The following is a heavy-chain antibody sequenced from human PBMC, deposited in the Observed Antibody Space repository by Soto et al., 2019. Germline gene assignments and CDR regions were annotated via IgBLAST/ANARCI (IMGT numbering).Heavy chain of an antibody. V-gene: IGHV1-8*01. D-gene: IGHD2-15*01. CDR3: ATVVAANSDAFDI. J-gene: IGHJ3*02. CDR2: MNPNSSNT. Sequence: ASVKVSCKASGYTFTSYDINWVRQATGQGLEWMGWMNPNSSNTGYAQKFQGRVTMTRNTSISTAYMELSSLRSEDTAVYYCATVVAANSDAFDIWGQGTKVTVSS. CDR1: GYTFTSYD.